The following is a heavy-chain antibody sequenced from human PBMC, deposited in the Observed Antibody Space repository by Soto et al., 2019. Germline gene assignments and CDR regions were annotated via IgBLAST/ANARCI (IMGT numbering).Heavy chain of an antibody. CDR1: GGSFSGYY. D-gene: IGHD6-13*01. J-gene: IGHJ4*02. CDR2: INHSGST. V-gene: IGHV4-34*01. CDR3: ARGRAMMAAAGSSFRY. Sequence: QVQLQQWGAGLLKPSETLSLTCAVYGGSFSGYYWSWIRQPPGKGLEWIGEINHSGSTNYNPSLKSRVTISVDTSKNQFSLKLSSVTAADTAVYYCARGRAMMAAAGSSFRYWGQGTLVTVSS.